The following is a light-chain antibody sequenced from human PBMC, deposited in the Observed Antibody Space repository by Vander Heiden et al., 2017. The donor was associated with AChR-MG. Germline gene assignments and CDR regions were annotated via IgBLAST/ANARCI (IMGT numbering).Light chain of an antibody. CDR1: SSDVGGYNY. J-gene: IGLJ2*01. Sequence: QSALTQPAPVSGSPGQSITISCTGTSSDVGGYNYVSWYQQHPGKAPKLMIYDVSSRPSGVSNRFSGSKFGNTASLIISGLQAEDEADYYCSSYRSSTVVFGGGTKLTVL. CDR3: SSYRSSTVV. CDR2: DVS. V-gene: IGLV2-14*03.